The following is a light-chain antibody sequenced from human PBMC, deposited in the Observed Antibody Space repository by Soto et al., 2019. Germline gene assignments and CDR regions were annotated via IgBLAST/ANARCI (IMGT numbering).Light chain of an antibody. Sequence: EIVLTQSPDILSLSPGERATLSCRASQSVSSSNLAWYQQKPGQAPRLLIYGASGRATDIPARFSGSGSGTDFTLTISRLEPEDFAVYYCQQYGSSPITFGQGTRLEIK. CDR2: GAS. J-gene: IGKJ5*01. CDR1: QSVSSSN. V-gene: IGKV3-20*01. CDR3: QQYGSSPIT.